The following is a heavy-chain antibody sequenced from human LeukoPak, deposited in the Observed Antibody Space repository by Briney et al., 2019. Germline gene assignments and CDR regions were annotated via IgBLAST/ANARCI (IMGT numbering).Heavy chain of an antibody. CDR3: ARNGYSSSSGRYYYMDV. J-gene: IGHJ6*03. V-gene: IGHV5-51*01. Sequence: GESLKISCKGSGYSFTSYWIGWVRQMPGKGLEWMGITYPGDSDTRYSPSFQGQVTISADKSISTAYLQWSSLKASDTAMYYCARNGYSSSSGRYYYMDVWGKGTTVTVSS. D-gene: IGHD6-6*01. CDR1: GYSFTSYW. CDR2: TYPGDSDT.